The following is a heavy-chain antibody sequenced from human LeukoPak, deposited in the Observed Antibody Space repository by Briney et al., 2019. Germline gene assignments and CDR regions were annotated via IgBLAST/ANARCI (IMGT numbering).Heavy chain of an antibody. D-gene: IGHD1-26*01. CDR3: AKSEVGAISWVH. CDR1: GYMFTNYY. V-gene: IGHV1-46*01. Sequence: ASVKVSCKASGYMFTNYYMHWVRQAPGQGLEWMGIINPSGGSTSYAQKFQGRVTMTRDTSTSTVSMELSSLRSEDTAVYYCAKSEVGAISWVHWGQGTLVIVSS. CDR2: INPSGGST. J-gene: IGHJ4*02.